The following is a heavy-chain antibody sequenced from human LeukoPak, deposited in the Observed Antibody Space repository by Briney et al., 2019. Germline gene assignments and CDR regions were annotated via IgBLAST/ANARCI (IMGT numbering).Heavy chain of an antibody. CDR2: INPNSGGT. CDR3: ARDNLVGGVGWLFDRNWFDT. V-gene: IGHV1-2*02. CDR1: GYTFTGYY. Sequence: ASVKVSCKTSGYTFTGYYMHWVRQAPGQGLEWMGWINPNSGGTNYAQKFQGRVTMTRDTSISTAYMELSRLRSDDTAVYYCARDNLVGGVGWLFDRNWFDTWGQATLATVCS. D-gene: IGHD3-10*01. J-gene: IGHJ5*02.